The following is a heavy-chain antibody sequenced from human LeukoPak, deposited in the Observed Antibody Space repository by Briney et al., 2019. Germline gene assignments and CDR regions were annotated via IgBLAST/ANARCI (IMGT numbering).Heavy chain of an antibody. J-gene: IGHJ4*02. D-gene: IGHD2-2*01. Sequence: ASVKDSRKASGYTFTGYYMHWVRQAPGQGLEWMGRINPNSGGTNYAQKFQGRVTMTRDTSISTAYMELSRLRSDDTAVYYCAREGSSSGGYYLDYWGQGTLVTVSS. CDR3: AREGSSSGGYYLDY. V-gene: IGHV1-2*06. CDR1: GYTFTGYY. CDR2: INPNSGGT.